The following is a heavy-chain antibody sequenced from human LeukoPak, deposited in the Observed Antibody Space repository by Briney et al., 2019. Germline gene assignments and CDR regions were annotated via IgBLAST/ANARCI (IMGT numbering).Heavy chain of an antibody. J-gene: IGHJ5*02. V-gene: IGHV1-18*01. Sequence: ASVKVSCKASGYTFTSYGISWVRQAPGQGLEWMGWISAYNGNTNYAQKLQGRVTMTTDTSTSTAYMELRSLRSDDTAVYYCAGYYGDYGRPWFDPWGQGTLVTVSS. CDR2: ISAYNGNT. CDR3: AGYYGDYGRPWFDP. CDR1: GYTFTSYG. D-gene: IGHD4-17*01.